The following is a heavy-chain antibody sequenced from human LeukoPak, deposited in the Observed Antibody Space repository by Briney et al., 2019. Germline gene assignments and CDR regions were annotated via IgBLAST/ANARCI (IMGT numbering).Heavy chain of an antibody. CDR3: AKGSARYCNSSTCYHNWYFDL. Sequence: GESLRLSCTASGFTFSSYAMTWVRQAPGQGLEWVSAISGSGVSTYYADSVKGRFTISRDNSKNTLYLQISSLRAEDTAIYYCAKGSARYCNSSTCYHNWYFDLWGRGTLVTVSS. V-gene: IGHV3-23*01. D-gene: IGHD2/OR15-2a*01. J-gene: IGHJ2*01. CDR1: GFTFSSYA. CDR2: ISGSGVST.